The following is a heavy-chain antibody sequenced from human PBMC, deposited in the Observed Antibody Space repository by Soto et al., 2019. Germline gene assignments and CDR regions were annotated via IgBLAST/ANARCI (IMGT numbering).Heavy chain of an antibody. CDR3: ARDLGYNYGHPFDY. CDR1: GFTFSSYT. Sequence: ESGGGVVQPGRSLRLSCAASGFTFSSYTMHWVRQAPGKGLEWLALIWFDGSNKYYADSVKGRFTISRDNSKNTLYLQMNSLRAEDTAVYYCARDLGYNYGHPFDYWGQGTLVTVSS. J-gene: IGHJ4*02. V-gene: IGHV3-33*01. D-gene: IGHD5-18*01. CDR2: IWFDGSNK.